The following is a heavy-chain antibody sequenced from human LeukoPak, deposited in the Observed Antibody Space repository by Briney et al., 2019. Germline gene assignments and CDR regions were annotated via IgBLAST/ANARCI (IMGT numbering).Heavy chain of an antibody. CDR2: IYPYTGAT. CDR1: GYTFSVTGWY. Sequence: EASVTVSYKSSGYTFSVTGWYLYWLRQAPGQGLECLGWIYPYTGATHYAQKFQGRVAMTRDTSISTAYMELSRLRPDDTAVYYCARDGPAQMVDFDYWGQGTLVTVSS. D-gene: IGHD3-10*01. CDR3: ARDGPAQMVDFDY. V-gene: IGHV1-2*02. J-gene: IGHJ4*02.